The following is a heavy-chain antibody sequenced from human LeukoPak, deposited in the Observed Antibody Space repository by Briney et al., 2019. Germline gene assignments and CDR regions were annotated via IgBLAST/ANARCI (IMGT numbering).Heavy chain of an antibody. CDR1: GDSVSSNSAA. CDR3: VRENSSSWSDHFYMDV. CDR2: TYYRSKWYN. D-gene: IGHD6-13*01. V-gene: IGHV6-1*01. J-gene: IGHJ6*03. Sequence: SQTLSLTCAISGDSVSSNSAAWNWIRQSPSRGLEWLGRTYYRSKWYNDYALSVKSRITINADTSKNQFSLQLNSVTPEDTAVYYCVRENSSSWSDHFYMDVWGKGTTVIVSS.